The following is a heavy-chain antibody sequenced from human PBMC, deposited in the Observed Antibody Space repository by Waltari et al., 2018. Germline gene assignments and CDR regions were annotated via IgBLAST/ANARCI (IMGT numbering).Heavy chain of an antibody. V-gene: IGHV3-23*01. Sequence: EVHLLESGGGLAQPGGSLRLSCVGSGFDFFTDAMSWVRQGPGKGLEWVSGIGDRGVITKYADSVKGRLTVSRDNSKNTVFLQLNSLRAEDTAIYYCARHLYSINYLELGNWGQGTLVTVSS. CDR1: GFDFFTDA. CDR2: IGDRGVIT. CDR3: ARHLYSINYLELGN. D-gene: IGHD3-16*02. J-gene: IGHJ4*02.